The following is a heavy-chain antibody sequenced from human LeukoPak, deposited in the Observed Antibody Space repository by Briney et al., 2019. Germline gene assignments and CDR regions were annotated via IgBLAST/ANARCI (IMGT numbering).Heavy chain of an antibody. D-gene: IGHD6-19*01. Sequence: SETLSLTCTVSGGSISSYYWSWIRQPPGKGLEWIGYIYYSGSTNYNPSPKSRVTISVDTSKNQFSLKLSSVTAADTAVYYCARSRGNIPVARFDYWGQGTLVTVSS. J-gene: IGHJ4*02. CDR1: GGSISSYY. CDR3: ARSRGNIPVARFDY. V-gene: IGHV4-59*01. CDR2: IYYSGST.